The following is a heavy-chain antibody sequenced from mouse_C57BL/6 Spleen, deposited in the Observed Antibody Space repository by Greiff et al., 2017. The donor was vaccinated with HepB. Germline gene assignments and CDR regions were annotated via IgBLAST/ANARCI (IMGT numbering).Heavy chain of an antibody. Sequence: EVQLQQSGPGLVKPSQSLSLTCTVTGYSITSGYGWNWIRQFPGNKLEWMGYISYSGSTNYNPSLKSRISITRDTSKNQFCLQFNSVTTEDTATYYCARTARIKYWGQGTTLTVSS. CDR1: GYSITSGYG. J-gene: IGHJ2*01. CDR3: ARTARIKY. V-gene: IGHV3-2*02. CDR2: ISYSGST. D-gene: IGHD1-2*01.